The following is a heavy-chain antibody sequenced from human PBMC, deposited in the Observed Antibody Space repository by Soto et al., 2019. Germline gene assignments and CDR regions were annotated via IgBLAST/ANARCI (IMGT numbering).Heavy chain of an antibody. CDR1: GFTFSSYS. D-gene: IGHD2-15*01. J-gene: IGHJ4*02. CDR2: ISSSSSTI. Sequence: GGSLRLSCAASGFTFSSYSMNWVRQAPGKGLEWVSYISSSSSTIYYADSVKGRFTISRDNAKNSLYLQMNSLRSEDTAVYYCARGPGSPDGPGDYWGKETLVTVSS. V-gene: IGHV3-48*01. CDR3: ARGPGSPDGPGDY.